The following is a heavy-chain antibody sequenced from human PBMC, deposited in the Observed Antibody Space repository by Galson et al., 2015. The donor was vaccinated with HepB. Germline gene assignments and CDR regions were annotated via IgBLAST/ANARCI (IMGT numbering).Heavy chain of an antibody. CDR2: ISGSGSNT. V-gene: IGHV3-23*01. Sequence: SLRLSCAASGFTFSSYAMSWVRQAPGKGLEWVSGISGSGSNTNYAESVKGRFTISRDNSKKTLYLQMDSLRAEDTAVYYCAKADFFRYCTSTSCHPFDHWGLGTLVTVSP. CDR3: AKADFFRYCTSTSCHPFDH. J-gene: IGHJ4*02. D-gene: IGHD2-2*01. CDR1: GFTFSSYA.